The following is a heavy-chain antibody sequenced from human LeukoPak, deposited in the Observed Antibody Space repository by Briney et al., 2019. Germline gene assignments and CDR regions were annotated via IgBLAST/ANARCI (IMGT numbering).Heavy chain of an antibody. V-gene: IGHV1-58*01. CDR3: VADCYGDCID. Sequence: ASVKVSCKASGFIFSSSAVQWVRQARGQRLEWIGWILVGSGNTNYAQNFQERVTITRDMSTSTAYMELSSLRSEDTAVYYCVADCYGDCIDWGQGTLVTVSS. CDR1: GFIFSSSA. J-gene: IGHJ4*02. CDR2: ILVGSGNT. D-gene: IGHD4-17*01.